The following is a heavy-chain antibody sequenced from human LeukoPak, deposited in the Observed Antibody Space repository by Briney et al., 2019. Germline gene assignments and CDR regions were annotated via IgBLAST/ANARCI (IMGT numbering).Heavy chain of an antibody. CDR2: IYSGGST. CDR3: ARGPGSY. Sequence: GGSLRLSCAASEFTVSSGYMSWVRQAPGKGLEWVSVIYSGGSTYYADSVKGRFTISRDNSKNTLYLQMNSLRAEDTAVYYCARGPGSYWGQGTLVTVSS. V-gene: IGHV3-66*01. CDR1: EFTVSSGY. J-gene: IGHJ4*02.